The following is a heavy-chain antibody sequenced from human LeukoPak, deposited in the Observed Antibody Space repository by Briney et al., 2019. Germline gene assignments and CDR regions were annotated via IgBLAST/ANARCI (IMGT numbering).Heavy chain of an antibody. CDR2: ISSSSSTI. CDR1: GFTFSSYS. J-gene: IGHJ4*02. D-gene: IGHD3-22*01. CDR3: ARDSLMRYYDSSGYYRARFVDY. V-gene: IGHV3-48*02. Sequence: GGSLRLSCAASGFTFSSYSMNWVRQAPGKGLEWVSYISSSSSTIYYADSVKGRFTISRDNAKNSLYLQMNSLRDEDTAVYYCARDSLMRYYDSSGYYRARFVDYRGQGTLVTVSS.